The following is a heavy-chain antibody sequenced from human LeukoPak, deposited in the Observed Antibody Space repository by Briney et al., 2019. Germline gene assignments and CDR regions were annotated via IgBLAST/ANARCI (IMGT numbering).Heavy chain of an antibody. Sequence: GESLKISCKGSGYSFTYFWISWVRQMPGKGLEWMGRIDPSDSYTNYSPSFQGHVTISADKPISTAYLQWSSLKASDTAMYYCARRRGIAAASFDYWGQGTLVTVSS. CDR3: ARRRGIAAASFDY. V-gene: IGHV5-10-1*01. CDR1: GYSFTYFW. J-gene: IGHJ4*02. D-gene: IGHD6-13*01. CDR2: IDPSDSYT.